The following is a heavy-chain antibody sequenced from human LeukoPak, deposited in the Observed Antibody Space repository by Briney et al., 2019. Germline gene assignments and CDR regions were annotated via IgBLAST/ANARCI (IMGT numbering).Heavy chain of an antibody. CDR1: GGTFSSYA. V-gene: IGHV1-69*06. CDR2: IIPIFGTA. D-gene: IGHD5-18*01. J-gene: IGHJ4*02. Sequence: ASVKVSCKASGGTFSSYAISWVRQAPGQGLEWMGGIIPIFGTANYAQKFQGRVTITADKSTSTAYMELSSLRSEDTAVYYCARDSAPGDTYGLLGIDSWGQGTLVTVSS. CDR3: ARDSAPGDTYGLLGIDS.